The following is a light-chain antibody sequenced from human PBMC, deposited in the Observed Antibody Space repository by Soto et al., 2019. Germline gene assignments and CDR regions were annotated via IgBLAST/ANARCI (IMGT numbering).Light chain of an antibody. V-gene: IGKV4-1*01. Sequence: DIVMTQSPDSLAVSLGERATINCKSSQSVLHSSNNKNYLAWYQQKPGQPPKLLIYWASTRESGVPDRFSGSGSETDFNLTISSLQAEDVAVYYCQQCYSTPPTFGQGTKVEIK. CDR1: QSVLHSSNNKNY. J-gene: IGKJ2*01. CDR2: WAS. CDR3: QQCYSTPPT.